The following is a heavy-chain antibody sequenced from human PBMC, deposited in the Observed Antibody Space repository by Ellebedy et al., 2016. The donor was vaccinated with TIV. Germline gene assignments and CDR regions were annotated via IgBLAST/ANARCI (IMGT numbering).Heavy chain of an antibody. CDR2: IIQDGIEK. J-gene: IGHJ6*02. V-gene: IGHV3-7*01. Sequence: PGGSLRLSCTASGFTFGTYWMSWVRQAPGKGPERVANIIQDGIEKYYVYSVKGRFTISRDNAANSLYLQMNSLRAEDTAVYYCARDLTITVVRRVINYYYDGMDVWGQGTTVTVSS. D-gene: IGHD3-10*01. CDR1: GFTFGTYW. CDR3: ARDLTITVVRRVINYYYDGMDV.